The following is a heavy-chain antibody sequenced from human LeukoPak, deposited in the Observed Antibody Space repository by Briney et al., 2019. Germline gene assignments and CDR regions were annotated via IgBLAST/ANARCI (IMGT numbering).Heavy chain of an antibody. CDR1: GDSITNFY. V-gene: IGHV4-59*01. D-gene: IGHD1-1*01. Sequence: PSETLSLTCTVSGDSITNFYWNWIRQPPGKGLEWIGYIYYTGSTTFNPSLKSRVTMSVDTSKNQFSLKPSSVTAADTAVYFCARWMGTWNAFDIWGQGTVVTVSS. CDR3: ARWMGTWNAFDI. CDR2: IYYTGST. J-gene: IGHJ3*02.